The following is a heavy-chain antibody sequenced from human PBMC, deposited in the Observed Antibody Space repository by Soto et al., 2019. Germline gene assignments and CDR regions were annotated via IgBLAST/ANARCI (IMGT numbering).Heavy chain of an antibody. D-gene: IGHD4-17*01. CDR1: GFTFSSYA. CDR2: ISGSGGST. CDR3: AKTTTAEDYYYYYGMDV. V-gene: IGHV3-23*01. J-gene: IGHJ6*02. Sequence: PGGSLRLSCAASGFTFSSYAMSWVRQAPGKGLEWVSAISGSGGSTYYADSVKGRFTISRDNSKNALYLQMNSLRAEDTAVYYCAKTTTAEDYYYYYGMDVWGQGTTVTVSS.